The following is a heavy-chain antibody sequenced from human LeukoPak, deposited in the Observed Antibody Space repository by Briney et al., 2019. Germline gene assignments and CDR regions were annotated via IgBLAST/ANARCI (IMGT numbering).Heavy chain of an antibody. D-gene: IGHD3-3*01. CDR1: DYTFNTYG. Sequence: ASVKVSCTTSDYTFNTYGINWVRQATGQGLEWMGWMNPNSGNTGYAQKFQGRVTMTRNTSISTAYMELSSLRSEDTAVYYCARGLGIYDFWSGYYTYYYYYGMDVWGQGTTVTVSS. V-gene: IGHV1-8*02. CDR3: ARGLGIYDFWSGYYTYYYYYGMDV. CDR2: MNPNSGNT. J-gene: IGHJ6*02.